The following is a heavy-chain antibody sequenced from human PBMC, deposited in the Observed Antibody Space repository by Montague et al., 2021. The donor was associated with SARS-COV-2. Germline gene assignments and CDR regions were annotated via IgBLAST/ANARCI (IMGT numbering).Heavy chain of an antibody. CDR3: ARGLAELRYFDWYHYYFDY. D-gene: IGHD3-9*01. CDR1: GGSFSGYY. Sequence: SETLSLTCAVYGGSFSGYYWSWIRQPPGKGLEWIGEINHSGSTNYNPSLKSRVTISVDMSKNQFSLKLSSVTAADTAVYYCARGLAELRYFDWYHYYFDYWGQGTLATVSS. CDR2: INHSGST. V-gene: IGHV4-34*01. J-gene: IGHJ4*02.